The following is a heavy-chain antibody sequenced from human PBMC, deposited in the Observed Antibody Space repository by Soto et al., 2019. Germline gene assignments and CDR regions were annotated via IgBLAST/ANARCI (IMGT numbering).Heavy chain of an antibody. CDR1: GFTFSTYS. CDR3: ARTHSRGWNTFDT. Sequence: QVQLLESGGGVVQPGRSLRLSCAASGFTFSTYSMHWVRQAPGKALEWVALISFDGGSRYYPDSVEGRFTISRDNSQNTLYLEMNSLRVEDTAVYYCARTHSRGWNTFDTWGPGTLVTVSS. D-gene: IGHD6-19*01. V-gene: IGHV3-30*04. J-gene: IGHJ4*02. CDR2: ISFDGGSR.